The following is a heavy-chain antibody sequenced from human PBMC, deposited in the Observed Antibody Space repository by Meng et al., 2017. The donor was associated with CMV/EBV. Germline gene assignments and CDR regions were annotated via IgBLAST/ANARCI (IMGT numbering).Heavy chain of an antibody. V-gene: IGHV3-21*01. D-gene: IGHD2-2*01. CDR1: GFTFSSYS. J-gene: IGHJ4*02. Sequence: GGSLRLSCAASGFTFSSYSMNWVRQAPGKGLEWVSSISSSSSYIYYADSVKGRFTISRDNAKNSLYLQMNSLRAEDSAVYYCARDCSSTSCYSDNYWGQGTLVTVSS. CDR2: ISSSSSYI. CDR3: ARDCSSTSCYSDNY.